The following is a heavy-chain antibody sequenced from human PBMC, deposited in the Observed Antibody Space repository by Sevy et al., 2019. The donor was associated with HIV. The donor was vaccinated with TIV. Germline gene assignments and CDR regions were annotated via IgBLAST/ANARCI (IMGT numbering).Heavy chain of an antibody. V-gene: IGHV4-59*01. Sequence: SETLSRTCTVSGGSISSYYWNWIRQSPEKGLEWIGYIYYTGSTNYNPSLKSRVTISVDTSKNQFSLKLSSVTAADTAVYFCAGAGMSVDGTYWYLDLWGRGPLVTVSS. D-gene: IGHD6-19*01. CDR2: IYYTGST. CDR1: GGSISSYY. CDR3: AGAGMSVDGTYWYLDL. J-gene: IGHJ2*01.